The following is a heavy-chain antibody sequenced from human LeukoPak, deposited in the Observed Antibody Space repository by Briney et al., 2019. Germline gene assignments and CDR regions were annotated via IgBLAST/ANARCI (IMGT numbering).Heavy chain of an antibody. V-gene: IGHV4-34*01. J-gene: IGHJ4*02. D-gene: IGHD2-2*01. CDR1: GGSFSGYY. CDR2: INHSGST. CDR3: ARGGPGSYCSSTSCFKLPFDY. Sequence: SETLSLTCAVYGGSFSGYYWSWIRQPPGKGLEWIGEINHSGSTNYNPTLKSRVTISVDTSKNQFSLKLSSVTAADTAVYYCARGGPGSYCSSTSCFKLPFDYWGQGTLVTVSS.